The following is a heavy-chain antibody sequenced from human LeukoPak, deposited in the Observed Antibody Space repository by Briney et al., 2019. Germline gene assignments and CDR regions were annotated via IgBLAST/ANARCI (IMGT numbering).Heavy chain of an antibody. CDR1: GFTFSSYW. CDR2: IKQDGSEK. D-gene: IGHD2-2*01. Sequence: GGSLRLSCAASGFTFSSYWMSWVRQAPGKGLEWVANIKQDGSEKYYVDSVKGRFTISRDNSKNTLYLQMNSLRAEDTAVYYCAKDSAVVHYYYYYMDVWGKGTTVTISS. CDR3: AKDSAVVHYYYYYMDV. J-gene: IGHJ6*03. V-gene: IGHV3-7*01.